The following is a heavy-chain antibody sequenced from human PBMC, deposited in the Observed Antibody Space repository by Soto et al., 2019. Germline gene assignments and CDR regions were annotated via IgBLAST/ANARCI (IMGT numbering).Heavy chain of an antibody. J-gene: IGHJ6*02. V-gene: IGHV1-69*12. D-gene: IGHD2-15*01. CDR1: GGTFSSYA. Sequence: QVQLVQSGAEVKKPGSSVKVSCKASGGTFSSYAISGVRQAPGQGLEWMGGIIPIFGTANYAQKFQGRVTITADESTSTAYMELSSLRSEDTAVYYCASSHVVVVAATDYYYYGMDVWGQGTTVTVSS. CDR3: ASSHVVVVAATDYYYYGMDV. CDR2: IIPIFGTA.